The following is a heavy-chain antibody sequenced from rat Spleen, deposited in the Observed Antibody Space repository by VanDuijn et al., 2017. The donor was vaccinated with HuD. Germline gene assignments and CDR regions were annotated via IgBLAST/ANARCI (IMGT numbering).Heavy chain of an antibody. CDR3: TTGYSSVH. D-gene: IGHD1-2*01. CDR2: ISYGDSST. V-gene: IGHV5-27*01. CDR1: GFTFSIYG. J-gene: IGHJ2*01. Sequence: EVQLVDHGGGLVQPGRSLKLSCAPSGFTFSIYGMAWVRQAPTKGLEWVASISYGDSSTFYGDSVKGRFTISRDNAKTTLYLQMDSLRSEDTATYYCTTGYSSVHWGQGVMVTVSS.